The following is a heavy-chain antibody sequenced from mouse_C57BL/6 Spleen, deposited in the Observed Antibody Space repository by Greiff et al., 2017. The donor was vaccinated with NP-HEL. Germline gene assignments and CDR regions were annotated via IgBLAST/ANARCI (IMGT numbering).Heavy chain of an antibody. CDR1: GYTFTSYW. V-gene: IGHV1-59*01. J-gene: IGHJ4*01. Sequence: QVQLQQPGAELVRPGTSVKLSCKASGYTFTSYWMHWVKQRPGQGLEWIGVIDPSDSYTNYNQKFKGKATLTVDTSSSTAYMQLSSLTSEDSAVYYCARKDYSNYGSYAMDYWGQGTSVTVSS. D-gene: IGHD2-5*01. CDR2: IDPSDSYT. CDR3: ARKDYSNYGSYAMDY.